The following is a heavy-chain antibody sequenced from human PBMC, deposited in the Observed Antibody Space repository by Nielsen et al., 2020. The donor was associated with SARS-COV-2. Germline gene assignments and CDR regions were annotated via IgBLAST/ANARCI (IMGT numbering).Heavy chain of an antibody. D-gene: IGHD1-26*01. J-gene: IGHJ5*02. Sequence: SETLSLTCTVSGGSISSYYWSWIRQPPGKGLEWIGYIYYSGSTNYNPSLKSRVTISVDTSKNQFSLKLSSVTAADTAVYYCARGVDGGSQVGFDPWGQGTLVTVSS. V-gene: IGHV4-59*01. CDR1: GGSISSYY. CDR3: ARGVDGGSQVGFDP. CDR2: IYYSGST.